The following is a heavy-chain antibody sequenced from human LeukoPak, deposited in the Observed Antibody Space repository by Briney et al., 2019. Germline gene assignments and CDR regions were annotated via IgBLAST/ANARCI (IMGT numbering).Heavy chain of an antibody. D-gene: IGHD3-22*01. CDR1: GFTFSSYG. J-gene: IGHJ3*02. CDR2: ISYDGSNK. CDR3: AKDEYYYDSSGYPNAFDI. Sequence: PGGSLRLSCAASGFTFSSYGMHWVRQAPGKGLEWVAVISYDGSNKYYADSVKGRFTISRDNSKNTLYLQMNSLRAEDTAVYYCAKDEYYYDSSGYPNAFDIWGQGTMVTVSS. V-gene: IGHV3-30*18.